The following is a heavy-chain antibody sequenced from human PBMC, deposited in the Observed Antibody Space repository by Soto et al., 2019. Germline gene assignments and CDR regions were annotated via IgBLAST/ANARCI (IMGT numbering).Heavy chain of an antibody. CDR2: ISGSGGST. CDR1: GFTFSSYA. V-gene: IGHV3-23*01. J-gene: IGHJ4*02. CDR3: AKDSPNLMWFGELFITN. Sequence: GGSLRLSCAASGFTFSSYAMSWVRQAPGKGLEWVSAISGSGGSTYYADSVKGRFTISRDNSKNTLYLQMNSLRAEDTAVYYCAKDSPNLMWFGELFITNWGQGTLVTVSS. D-gene: IGHD3-10*01.